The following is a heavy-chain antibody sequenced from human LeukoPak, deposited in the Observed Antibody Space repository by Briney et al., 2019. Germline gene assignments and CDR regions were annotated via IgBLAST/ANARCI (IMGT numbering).Heavy chain of an antibody. CDR3: ARHVVALGFDY. J-gene: IGHJ4*02. D-gene: IGHD3-22*01. V-gene: IGHV3-23*01. Sequence: GGTLRLSCAASGFTFSSYGMSWVRQAPGKGLEWVSSISGSGGSTYYADSVKGRFTISRDNAKNSLNLQMNSLRAEDTAVYYCARHVVALGFDYWGQGTLVTVSS. CDR1: GFTFSSYG. CDR2: ISGSGGST.